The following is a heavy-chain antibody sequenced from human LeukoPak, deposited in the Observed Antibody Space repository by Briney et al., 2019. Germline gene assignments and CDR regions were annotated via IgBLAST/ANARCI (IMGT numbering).Heavy chain of an antibody. D-gene: IGHD3-10*01. CDR2: INHSGST. CDR1: GGSFSGYY. CDR3: ARGYYGSGSHCCHMDV. Sequence: SETLSLTCAVYGGSFSGYYWSWIRQPPGKGLEWIGEINHSGSTNYNSSLKSRVTISVDTSKNQFSLKLSSVTAADSAVYYCARGYYGSGSHCCHMDVWGKGTTITVS. V-gene: IGHV4-34*01. J-gene: IGHJ6*03.